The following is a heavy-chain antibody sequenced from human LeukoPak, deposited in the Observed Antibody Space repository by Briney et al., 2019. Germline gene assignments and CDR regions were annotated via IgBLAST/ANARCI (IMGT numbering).Heavy chain of an antibody. D-gene: IGHD2-2*01. Sequence: GGSLRLSCAASGFTFTSYSMNWDRQAPGKGLEWVSSIMSSNSHIYYTDSVRGRFTISRDNAKNSLYLQMNSLRAEDTAVYYCARDFTGCSSINCYFDYWGQGTLVTVSS. J-gene: IGHJ4*02. CDR1: GFTFTSYS. CDR3: ARDFTGCSSINCYFDY. V-gene: IGHV3-21*01. CDR2: IMSSNSHI.